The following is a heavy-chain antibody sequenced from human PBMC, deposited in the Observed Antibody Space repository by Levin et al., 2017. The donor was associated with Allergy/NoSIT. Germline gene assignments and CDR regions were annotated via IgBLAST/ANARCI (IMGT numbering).Heavy chain of an antibody. CDR2: ISYDGSNK. J-gene: IGHJ4*02. D-gene: IGHD4-17*01. CDR3: AKATAVTTSDFDY. CDR1: GFIFSSYG. Sequence: GGSLRLSCAASGFIFSSYGMHWVRQAPDKGLEWVAVISYDGSNKYYEDSVKGRFTISRDNSKNTLYLQMHSLRADDTAVYYCAKATAVTTSDFDYWGQGTLVTVSS. V-gene: IGHV3-30*18.